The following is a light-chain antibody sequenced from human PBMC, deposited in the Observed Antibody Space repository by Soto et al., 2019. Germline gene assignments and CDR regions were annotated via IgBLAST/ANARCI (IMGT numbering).Light chain of an antibody. Sequence: DIQMTQSHTTLSASVGDRVSITCRASQSISSWLAWYQQKPGKAPKLLIYDASSLESGVPSRFSGSGSGTEFTLTISSLQPDDFATYYCQQYNSYSLFGQGTRLEIK. CDR2: DAS. J-gene: IGKJ5*01. V-gene: IGKV1-5*01. CDR1: QSISSW. CDR3: QQYNSYSL.